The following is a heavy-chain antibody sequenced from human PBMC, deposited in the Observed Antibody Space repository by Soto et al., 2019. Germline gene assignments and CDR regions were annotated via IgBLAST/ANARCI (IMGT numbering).Heavy chain of an antibody. CDR3: GRQPGHCGSTTCFGYYSVDV. CDR1: GGSFSGYY. J-gene: IGHJ6*02. D-gene: IGHD2-2*01. CDR2: INHSGSA. V-gene: IGHV4-34*01. Sequence: PSETLSLTCAVYGGSFSGYYWTWIRQPPGTGLEWIGEINHSGSAHYNPSLEGRVAISADTPTNQLSLRLSSVTAADTAVYYCGRQPGHCGSTTCFGYYSVDVWGQGSTVTVSS.